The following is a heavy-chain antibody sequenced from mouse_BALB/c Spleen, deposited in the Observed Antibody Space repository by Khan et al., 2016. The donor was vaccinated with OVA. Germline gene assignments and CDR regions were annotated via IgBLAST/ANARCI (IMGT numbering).Heavy chain of an antibody. J-gene: IGHJ4*01. CDR1: GFTFSSFA. D-gene: IGHD2-2*01. CDR3: ARVLVDYYAMDS. V-gene: IGHV5-9-3*01. Sequence: EVQLQESGGGVVKPGGSLKLSCSASGFTFSSFAMSWVRQTPEKRLEWVATISSGGHYTFYPDSVKGRFTISRDNARNTLYLQMSSLRSEDTAMYYCARVLVDYYAMDSWGQGTSVTVSS. CDR2: ISSGGHYT.